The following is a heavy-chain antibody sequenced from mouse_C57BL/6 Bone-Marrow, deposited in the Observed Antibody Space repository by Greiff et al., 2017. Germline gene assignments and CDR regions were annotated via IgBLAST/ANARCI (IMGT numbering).Heavy chain of an antibody. V-gene: IGHV2-2*01. D-gene: IGHD1-1*01. Sequence: QVHVKQSGPGLVQPSQSLSITCTVSGFSLTSYGVHWVRQSPGTGLEWLGVIWSGGSTDYNAAFISRLSISKDNSKSQVFFKMNSLQADDTAIYYCASRSYGYWGQGTTLTVSS. CDR2: IWSGGST. CDR1: GFSLTSYG. J-gene: IGHJ2*01. CDR3: ASRSYGY.